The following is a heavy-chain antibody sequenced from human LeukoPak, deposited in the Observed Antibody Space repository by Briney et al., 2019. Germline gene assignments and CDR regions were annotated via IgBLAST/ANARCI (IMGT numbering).Heavy chain of an antibody. V-gene: IGHV4-4*02. CDR2: IYHSGST. D-gene: IGHD5-18*01. J-gene: IGHJ4*02. CDR3: ARVRYSYMFGYFDY. Sequence: PSETLSLTCAVSGGSISSSNWWSWVRQPPGKGLEWIGEIYHSGSTNYNPSLKSRVTISVDKSKNQFSLKLSSVTAADTAVYYCARVRYSYMFGYFDYWGQGTLVTVFS. CDR1: GGSISSSNW.